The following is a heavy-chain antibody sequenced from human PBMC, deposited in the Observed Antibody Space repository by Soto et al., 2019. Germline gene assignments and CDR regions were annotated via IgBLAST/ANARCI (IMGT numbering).Heavy chain of an antibody. Sequence: GGSLRLSCAASGFTVSSNYMSWVRQAPGKGLEWVSVIYSGGSTYYADSVKGRFTISRDNSKNTLYLQMNSLRAEDTAVYYCARALTPLTYYYDSRPPPPYGMDVWGQGTTVTVSS. D-gene: IGHD3-22*01. CDR2: IYSGGST. V-gene: IGHV3-53*01. CDR1: GFTVSSNY. CDR3: ARALTPLTYYYDSRPPPPYGMDV. J-gene: IGHJ6*02.